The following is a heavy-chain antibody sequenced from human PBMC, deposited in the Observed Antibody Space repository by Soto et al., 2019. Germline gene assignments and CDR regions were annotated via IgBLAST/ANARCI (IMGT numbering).Heavy chain of an antibody. CDR2: IDPSGGIT. D-gene: IGHD3-22*01. CDR1: GYSFTNFH. V-gene: IGHV1-46*01. CDR3: ARDQGHYYDSSGYSLPLFDC. J-gene: IGHJ4*02. Sequence: GASVNVSCKASGYSFTNFHIHWVRQAPGRGLEWMGMIDPSGGITSYAQKFQGRVTMTRDTSTSTVYMELSSLRSEDTAVYYCARDQGHYYDSSGYSLPLFDCWGQGTLVPVS.